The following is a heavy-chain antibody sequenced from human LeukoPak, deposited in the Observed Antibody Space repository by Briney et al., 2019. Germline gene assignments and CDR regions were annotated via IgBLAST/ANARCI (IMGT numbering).Heavy chain of an antibody. Sequence: SVKVSCKASGGTFSSYAISWVRQAPGQGLEWMGRIIPIFGTANYAQKFQGRVTITMDESTSTAYMELSSLRSEDTAVYYCARAGDTAMAYRAAAFDIWGQGTMVTVSS. J-gene: IGHJ3*02. CDR3: ARAGDTAMAYRAAAFDI. D-gene: IGHD5-18*01. CDR1: GGTFSSYA. V-gene: IGHV1-69*05. CDR2: IIPIFGTA.